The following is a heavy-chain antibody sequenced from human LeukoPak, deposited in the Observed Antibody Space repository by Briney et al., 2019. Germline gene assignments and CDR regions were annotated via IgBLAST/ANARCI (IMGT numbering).Heavy chain of an antibody. CDR2: ISYDGSNK. Sequence: QTGGSLRLSCAASGFTFSSYGMHWVRQAPGKGLEWVAVISYDGSNKYYADSVKGRFTISRDNSKNTLYLQMNSLRAENTAVYYCANVDAVYDILTGYPEIDYWGQGTLVTVSS. V-gene: IGHV3-30*18. J-gene: IGHJ4*02. CDR3: ANVDAVYDILTGYPEIDY. CDR1: GFTFSSYG. D-gene: IGHD3-9*01.